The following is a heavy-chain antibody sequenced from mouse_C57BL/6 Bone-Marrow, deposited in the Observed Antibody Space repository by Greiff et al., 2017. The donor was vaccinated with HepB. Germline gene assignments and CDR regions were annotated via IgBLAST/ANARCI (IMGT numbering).Heavy chain of an antibody. V-gene: IGHV5-2*01. CDR2: INSDGGST. CDR3: YYYGSSYYAMDY. CDR1: EYEFPSHD. D-gene: IGHD1-1*01. Sequence: EVKVVESGGGLVQPGESLKLSCESSEYEFPSHDMSWIRKTPEKRLELVAAINSDGGSTYYPDTMERRFIIARDNAKKTLYLQMSSLRSEDTALYYCYYYGSSYYAMDYWGQGTSVTVSS. J-gene: IGHJ4*01.